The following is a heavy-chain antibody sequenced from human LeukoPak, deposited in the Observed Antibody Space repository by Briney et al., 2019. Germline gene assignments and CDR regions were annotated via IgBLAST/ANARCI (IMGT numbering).Heavy chain of an antibody. V-gene: IGHV4-59*12. Sequence: SSETLSLTCSVSDDSITMYYWTWIRQPPGKGLEWIGYVDHTGSTNFNPPLNGRVSISRDTTKNLFSLKLTSVTAADTAVYYCARSPSGSYPIDYWGQGTLVTVSS. CDR1: DDSITMYY. D-gene: IGHD1-26*01. CDR3: ARSPSGSYPIDY. CDR2: VDHTGST. J-gene: IGHJ4*02.